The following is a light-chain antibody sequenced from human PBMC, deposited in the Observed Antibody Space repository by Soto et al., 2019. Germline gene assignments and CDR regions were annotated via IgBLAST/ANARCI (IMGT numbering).Light chain of an antibody. CDR2: EGS. Sequence: QSALTQPASVSGSPGQLITISCTGTSSDVGNYNLVSWYQQHPGKAPKLMIYEGSKRPSGVSNRFSGSKSGNTASLTISGLQAEDEADYYCCSYAGSTTFRVLFGGGTKVTVL. V-gene: IGLV2-23*03. CDR3: CSYAGSTTFRVL. J-gene: IGLJ2*01. CDR1: SSDVGNYNL.